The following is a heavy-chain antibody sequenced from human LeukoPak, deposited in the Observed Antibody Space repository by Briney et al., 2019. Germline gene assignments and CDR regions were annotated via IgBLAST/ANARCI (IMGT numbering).Heavy chain of an antibody. Sequence: SETLSLTCTVSGGSISGYYWSWIRQPPGKGLEWIGEINHSGSTNYNPSLKSRVTIPVDTSKNQFSLKLSSVTAADTAVYYCARAVGYCSGGSCSLDYWGQGTLVTVSS. CDR1: GGSISGYY. D-gene: IGHD2-15*01. J-gene: IGHJ4*02. CDR2: INHSGST. CDR3: ARAVGYCSGGSCSLDY. V-gene: IGHV4-34*01.